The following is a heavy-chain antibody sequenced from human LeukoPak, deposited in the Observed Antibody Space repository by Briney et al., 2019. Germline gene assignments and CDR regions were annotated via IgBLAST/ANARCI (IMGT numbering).Heavy chain of an antibody. CDR2: ISYDGSNK. CDR3: ARAQDLPAAPMVGIPNILFDY. D-gene: IGHD2-2*01. V-gene: IGHV3-30-3*01. J-gene: IGHJ4*02. CDR1: GFTFSSYA. Sequence: GRSLRLSCAASGFTFSSYAMHWVRQAPGKGLEWVAVISYDGSNKYYADSVKGRFTISRDNSKNTLYLQMNSLRAEDTAVYYCARAQDLPAAPMVGIPNILFDYWGQGTLVTVSS.